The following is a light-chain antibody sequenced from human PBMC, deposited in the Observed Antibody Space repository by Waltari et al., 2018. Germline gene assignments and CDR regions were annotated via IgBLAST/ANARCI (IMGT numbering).Light chain of an antibody. CDR1: KSIRTY. Sequence: DIQMTQSPSSLSASVGDRVTMTCRANKSIRTYLNWYQHKLGKAPDLLIFAASSLQSGVPSRFSGTGSWTDFALTISSLQPGDFATYYCQQTYSVPPYTFGQGTKLEIK. V-gene: IGKV1-39*01. CDR2: AAS. CDR3: QQTYSVPPYT. J-gene: IGKJ2*01.